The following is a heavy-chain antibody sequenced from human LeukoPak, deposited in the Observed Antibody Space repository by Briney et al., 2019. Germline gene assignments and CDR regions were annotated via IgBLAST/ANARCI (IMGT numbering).Heavy chain of an antibody. V-gene: IGHV3-48*03. D-gene: IGHD3-10*01. CDR1: GFTFSSYE. CDR3: AKVPYSDYGSGRPPFMDV. J-gene: IGHJ6*02. Sequence: GRSLSLSCAASGFTFSSYEMNWVRQAPGKGLEWVSYITTSGRTIYYADSVKGRFTISRDNAKNSLYLQMNSLRAEDTAIHYCAKVPYSDYGSGRPPFMDVWGQGTTVAVSS. CDR2: ITTSGRTI.